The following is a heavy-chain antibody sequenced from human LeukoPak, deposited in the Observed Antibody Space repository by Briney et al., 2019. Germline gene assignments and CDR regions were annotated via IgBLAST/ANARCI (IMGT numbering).Heavy chain of an antibody. CDR2: INPNSGDT. CDR3: ARGSRGGYSLGY. Sequence: ASVKVSCKTPGYTFTAYYMHWVRQAPGQGLEWMGRINPNSGDTNFPQKFQGRVTMTRDTSIRTVYMILSRLRSDDTAVYYCARGSRGGYSLGYWGQGTLLTVSS. D-gene: IGHD4-23*01. J-gene: IGHJ4*02. CDR1: GYTFTAYY. V-gene: IGHV1-2*06.